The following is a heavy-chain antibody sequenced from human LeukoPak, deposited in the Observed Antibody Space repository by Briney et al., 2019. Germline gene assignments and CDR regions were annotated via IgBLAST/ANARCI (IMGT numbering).Heavy chain of an antibody. D-gene: IGHD2-15*01. J-gene: IGHJ4*02. CDR1: GGSISSYY. CDR2: IYYSGST. V-gene: IGHV4-59*01. CDR3: ARGVREVAADY. Sequence: PSETLSLTCTVSGGSISSYYWCWIRQPPGPGLEWIEYIYYSGSTNYNPSLKSRVTISVDTSKNQFSLKLSSVTAADTAVYYCARGVREVAADYWGQGTLVTVSS.